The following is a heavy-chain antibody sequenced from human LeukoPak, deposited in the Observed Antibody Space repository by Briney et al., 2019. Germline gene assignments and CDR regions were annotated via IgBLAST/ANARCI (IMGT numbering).Heavy chain of an antibody. CDR1: GGSISSGDYY. Sequence: SQTLSLTCTVSGGSISSGDYYWSWIRQPPGKGLEWIGYIYYSGSTYYNPFLKSRVTISVDTSKNQFSLKLSSVTAADTAVYYCARQTSGELRYYDFLRDQFNWFDRWGQGTLVTVSS. V-gene: IGHV4-30-4*08. J-gene: IGHJ5*02. CDR3: ARQTSGELRYYDFLRDQFNWFDR. D-gene: IGHD3-3*01. CDR2: IYYSGST.